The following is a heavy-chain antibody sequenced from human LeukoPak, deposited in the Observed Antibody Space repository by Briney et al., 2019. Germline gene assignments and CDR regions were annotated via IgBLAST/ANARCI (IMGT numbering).Heavy chain of an antibody. CDR2: INHSGST. J-gene: IGHJ4*02. Sequence: SSETLSLTCAVYGGSFSGYYWSWIRQPPGKGLEWIGEINHSGSTNYNPSLKSRVTISVDTSKNQFSLNLTSVTAADTAVYYCAITQWGYCSGGSCLPKDYWGQGTLVTVSS. CDR3: AITQWGYCSGGSCLPKDY. D-gene: IGHD2-15*01. CDR1: GGSFSGYY. V-gene: IGHV4-34*01.